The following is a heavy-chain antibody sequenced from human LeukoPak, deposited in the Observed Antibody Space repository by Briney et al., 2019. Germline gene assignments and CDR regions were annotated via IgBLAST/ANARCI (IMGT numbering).Heavy chain of an antibody. CDR3: ARAPSAKNSSPYFFDY. CDR2: IYYSGST. J-gene: IGHJ4*02. Sequence: SETLSLTCTVSGGSTSTYYWSWIRQPPGKGLEWIGYIYYSGSTNYNPSLKSRVTISVDTSKNQFSLKLSSVTAADTAVYYCARAPSAKNSSPYFFDYWGQGTLVTVSS. CDR1: GGSTSTYY. D-gene: IGHD6-6*01. V-gene: IGHV4-59*01.